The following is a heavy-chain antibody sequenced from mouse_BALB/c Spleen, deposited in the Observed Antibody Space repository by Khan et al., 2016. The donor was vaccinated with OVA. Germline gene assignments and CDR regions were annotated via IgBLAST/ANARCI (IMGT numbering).Heavy chain of an antibody. J-gene: IGHJ2*01. CDR3: AREEALYDFDH. CDR2: IYPGTDNS. Sequence: QVRLQQSGAELVRPGASVKLSCKTSGYIFTSYWIHWVKQRSGQGLEWIARIYPGTDNSYYNEKFKDKATLTADKSSSTAYIQLSSLKSEDSDVYFCAREEALYDFDHWGQGTTLTVSS. V-gene: IGHV1S132*01. D-gene: IGHD2-14*01. CDR1: GYIFTSYW.